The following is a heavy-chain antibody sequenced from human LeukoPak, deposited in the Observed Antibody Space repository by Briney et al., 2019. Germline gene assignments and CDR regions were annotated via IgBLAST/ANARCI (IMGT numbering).Heavy chain of an antibody. CDR3: ARSGSTGYSLDY. CDR2: IDPNSGDT. Sequence: ASVKVSCKASGYSFAGYFIHWVRWAPGQGLEWMGCIDPNSGDTKYAQKFQGRVSMPRDTSTRTAYMELSRLRSDDTAVYFCARSGSTGYSLDYWGQGTLVTVPS. D-gene: IGHD3-22*01. CDR1: GYSFAGYF. V-gene: IGHV1-2*02. J-gene: IGHJ4*02.